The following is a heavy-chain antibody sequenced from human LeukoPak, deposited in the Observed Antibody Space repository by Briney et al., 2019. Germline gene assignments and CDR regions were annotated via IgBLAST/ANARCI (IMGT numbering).Heavy chain of an antibody. CDR3: ARAAAAGYYFDY. Sequence: KPGGSLRLSCAASGFTFSSYSMNWVRQAPGKGLEWVSSISSSSSYIYYADSVKGRFTISRDNAKNSLYLQMNSLRAEDTAVYYCARAAAAGYYFDYWGQGTLVTVSS. V-gene: IGHV3-21*01. D-gene: IGHD6-13*01. CDR1: GFTFSSYS. CDR2: ISSSSSYI. J-gene: IGHJ4*02.